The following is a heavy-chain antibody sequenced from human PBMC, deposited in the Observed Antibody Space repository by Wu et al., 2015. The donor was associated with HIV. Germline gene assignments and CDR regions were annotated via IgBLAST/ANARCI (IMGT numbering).Heavy chain of an antibody. V-gene: IGHV1-69*13. Sequence: QVQLVQSGAEVKKPGSSVKVSCKASGGTFSSYAISWVRQAPGQGLEWMGRIIPIFGTANYAQKFQGRVTITADESTSTAYMELSSLRSEDTAVYYCAREKYYDYGLGDYREYWYFDLVGPWPPWS. J-gene: IGHJ2*01. CDR3: AREKYYDYGLGDYREYWYFDL. D-gene: IGHD3-16*02. CDR2: IIPIFGTA. CDR1: GGTFSSYA.